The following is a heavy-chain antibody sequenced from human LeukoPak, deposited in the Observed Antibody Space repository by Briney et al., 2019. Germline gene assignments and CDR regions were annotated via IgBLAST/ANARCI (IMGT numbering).Heavy chain of an antibody. V-gene: IGHV3-74*01. D-gene: IGHD2-2*01. J-gene: IGHJ4*02. CDR2: INSDGSWT. Sequence: GGCLRLPCAASVNYWMHWFRQAPGKGLLWVSHINSDGSWTSYADSVKGRFTISKDNAKNTVYLQMNNLRAEDTAVYYCVSFYETYWGRGTLVTVSS. CDR1: VNYW. CDR3: VSFYETY.